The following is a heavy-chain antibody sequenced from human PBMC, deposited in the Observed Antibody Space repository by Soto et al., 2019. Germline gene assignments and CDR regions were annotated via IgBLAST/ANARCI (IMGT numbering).Heavy chain of an antibody. Sequence: GGSRRLSCTGAGFTFSDYAMSWVRQAPGKGMAWVSSINYNGVGTYYADSVKGRFTISRDNSKNTLFLVMNSLRADDAAVYYCASSESYHKATYGGQGTLVTVSS. D-gene: IGHD3-10*01. CDR3: ASSESYHKATY. CDR1: GFTFSDYA. J-gene: IGHJ4*02. V-gene: IGHV3-23*01. CDR2: INYNGVGT.